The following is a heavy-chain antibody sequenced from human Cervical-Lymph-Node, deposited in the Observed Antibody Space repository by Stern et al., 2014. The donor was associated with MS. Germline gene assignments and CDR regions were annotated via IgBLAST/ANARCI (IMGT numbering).Heavy chain of an antibody. Sequence: EVQLEESGAEVRKPGESLRISCEVSGYRFTNNWIGWVRQVPGKGLEGMGIIYPGDSETRYSPSFQGQVTILVDKSNSITYLQWSSLKASDTAIYYCARRGHGYMGIDYWGQGTLVTVSS. J-gene: IGHJ4*02. V-gene: IGHV5-51*03. CDR2: IYPGDSET. CDR3: ARRGHGYMGIDY. D-gene: IGHD1-1*01. CDR1: GYRFTNNW.